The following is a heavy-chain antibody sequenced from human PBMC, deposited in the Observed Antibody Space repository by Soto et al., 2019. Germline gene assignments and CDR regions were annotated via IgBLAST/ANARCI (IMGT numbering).Heavy chain of an antibody. V-gene: IGHV1-18*04. CDR3: ARDVPRLDQAATTLITIFVVSQIRFDV. J-gene: IGHJ3*01. CDR1: GYTFTTYG. D-gene: IGHD3-3*01. Sequence: QVHLVQSGPELKKPGASVKVSCKASGYTFTTYGVSWVRQAPGQGLEWMGWISTYDGNTKYAHNFQGRVNMTTATSTTTAYRELRSLRADDTALYDWARDVPRLDQAATTLITIFVVSQIRFDVWGRGTM. CDR2: ISTYDGNT.